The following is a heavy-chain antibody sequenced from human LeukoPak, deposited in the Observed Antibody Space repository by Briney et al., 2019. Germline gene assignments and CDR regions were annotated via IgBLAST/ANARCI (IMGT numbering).Heavy chain of an antibody. CDR2: IKEDGSEK. D-gene: IGHD4-17*01. V-gene: IGHV3-7*04. Sequence: PGGSLRLSCAASGFTFSNYRMSWVRQAPGKGLEWVANIKEDGSEKYYVDSVKGRFTISRDNAKNSVYLQLNSLRVEDTAVYYCSRGLTVSHYWGQGTLVTVSS. CDR3: SRGLTVSHY. CDR1: GFTFSNYR. J-gene: IGHJ4*02.